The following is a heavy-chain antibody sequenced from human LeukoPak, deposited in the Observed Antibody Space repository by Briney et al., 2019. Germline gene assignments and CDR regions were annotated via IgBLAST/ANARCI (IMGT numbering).Heavy chain of an antibody. J-gene: IGHJ3*02. Sequence: PGGSLRLSCAASGFTFDDYGMSWVRPAPGKGREGGSGINWNGGSTVYADSVKGRFTISSDKAKNSLYLQMNSLRAECTALYYRARDHFMRVVDDAFDIWGQGTMVTVSS. CDR3: ARDHFMRVVDDAFDI. V-gene: IGHV3-20*04. CDR2: INWNGGST. D-gene: IGHD3-22*01. CDR1: GFTFDDYG.